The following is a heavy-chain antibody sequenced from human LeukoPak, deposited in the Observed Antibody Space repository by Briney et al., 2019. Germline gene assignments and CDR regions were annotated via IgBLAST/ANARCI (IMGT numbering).Heavy chain of an antibody. J-gene: IGHJ4*02. D-gene: IGHD5-12*01. V-gene: IGHV4-59*01. Sequence: SETLSLTCTVSGGSISSYYWSWIRQPPGKGLEWIGYIYYSGSTNYNPSLKSRVTISVDTSKNQFSLKLSSVTAADTAVYYCARSKRISSGYRGYFDYWGQGTLVTVPS. CDR3: ARSKRISSGYRGYFDY. CDR2: IYYSGST. CDR1: GGSISSYY.